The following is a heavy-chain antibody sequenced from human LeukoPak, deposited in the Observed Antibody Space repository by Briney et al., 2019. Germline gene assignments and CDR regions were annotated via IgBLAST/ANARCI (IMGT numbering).Heavy chain of an antibody. CDR1: GYTFTGYY. Sequence: GASVKVSCKASGYTFTGYYMHWVRQAPGQGLEWMGGIIPIFGTANYAQKFQGRVTITADESTSTAYMELSSLRSEDTAVYYCAVDSSGYYSDDAFDIWGQGTMVTVSS. CDR3: AVDSSGYYSDDAFDI. V-gene: IGHV1-69*13. D-gene: IGHD3-22*01. CDR2: IIPIFGTA. J-gene: IGHJ3*02.